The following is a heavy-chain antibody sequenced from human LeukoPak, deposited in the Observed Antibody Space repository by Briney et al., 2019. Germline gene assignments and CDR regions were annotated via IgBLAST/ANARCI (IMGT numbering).Heavy chain of an antibody. CDR2: ISWNSGSI. CDR3: AKDMGTQWLAYYFDY. V-gene: IGHV3-9*01. Sequence: PGGSLRLSCAASGFTFDDYAMHWVRQAPGKGLEWVSGISWNSGSIGYADSVKGRFTISRDNAKNSLYLQMNSLRAEDTALYYCAKDMGTQWLAYYFDYWGQGTLVTVSS. D-gene: IGHD6-19*01. CDR1: GFTFDDYA. J-gene: IGHJ4*02.